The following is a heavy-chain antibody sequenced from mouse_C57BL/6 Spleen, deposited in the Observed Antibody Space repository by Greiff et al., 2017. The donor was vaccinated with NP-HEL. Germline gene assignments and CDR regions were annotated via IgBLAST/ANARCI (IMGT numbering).Heavy chain of an antibody. J-gene: IGHJ4*01. V-gene: IGHV5-9-1*02. CDR3: TRDQGYYGSSYAMDY. D-gene: IGHD1-1*01. Sequence: EVMLVESGEGLVKPGGSLKLSCAASGFTFSSYAMSWVRQTPEKRLEWVAYISSGGDYIYYADTVKGRFTISRDKARNTLYLQMSILKSEDTAMYYCTRDQGYYGSSYAMDYWGQGTSVTVSS. CDR1: GFTFSSYA. CDR2: ISSGGDYI.